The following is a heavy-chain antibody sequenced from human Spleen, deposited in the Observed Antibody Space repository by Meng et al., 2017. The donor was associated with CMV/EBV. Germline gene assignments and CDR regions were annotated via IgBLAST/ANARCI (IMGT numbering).Heavy chain of an antibody. J-gene: IGHJ6*02. V-gene: IGHV1-18*01. CDR1: GYTFTSYG. CDR3: ARAYYYDSSGPWGYYGMDV. Sequence: ASVKVSCKASGYTFTSYGISWVRQAPGQGLEWMGWISAYNGNTNYAQKLQGRVTMTTDTSTSTAYMELRSLRSDDTAVYYCARAYYYDSSGPWGYYGMDVWGQGTTVTVSS. D-gene: IGHD3-22*01. CDR2: ISAYNGNT.